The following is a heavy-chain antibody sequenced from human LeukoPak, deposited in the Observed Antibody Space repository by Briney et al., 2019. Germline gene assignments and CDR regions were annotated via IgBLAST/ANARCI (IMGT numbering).Heavy chain of an antibody. CDR3: AREVGYCTGGSCPGY. J-gene: IGHJ4*02. Sequence: ASVNVSCKASGYTFTNYYMHWVRQAPGHGLEWMGMINPSGAITNYEQKFQGRVTMTRDTSTNTVYMEVSSLRAEDTAVYYCAREVGYCTGGSCPGYWGQGTRVTVSS. CDR1: GYTFTNYY. V-gene: IGHV1-46*01. CDR2: INPSGAIT. D-gene: IGHD2-15*01.